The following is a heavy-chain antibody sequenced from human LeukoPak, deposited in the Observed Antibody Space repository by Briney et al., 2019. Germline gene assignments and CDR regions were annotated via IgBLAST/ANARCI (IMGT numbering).Heavy chain of an antibody. J-gene: IGHJ5*02. CDR2: IFYTGST. V-gene: IGHV4-30-4*01. D-gene: IGHD6-19*01. CDR1: GGSISSGDYY. CDR3: ARGYIAVAGTRWFDP. Sequence: SETLSLTCTVSGGSISSGDYYWSWIRQPAGKGLEWSGYIFYTGSTYYNPSLKSRVTISVDTSKNQFSLKLSSVTAADTAVYYCARGYIAVAGTRWFDPWGQGTLVTVSS.